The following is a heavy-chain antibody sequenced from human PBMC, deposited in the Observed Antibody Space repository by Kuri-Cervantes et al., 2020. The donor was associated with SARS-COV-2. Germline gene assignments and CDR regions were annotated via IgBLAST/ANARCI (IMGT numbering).Heavy chain of an antibody. CDR3: ARGGDYSNWFDP. CDR1: GGLFSGYY. D-gene: IGHD4-11*01. V-gene: IGHV4-34*01. CDR2: INHSGST. J-gene: IGHJ5*02. Sequence: SETLSLTCAVSGGLFSGYYWSWIRQSPGKGLEWIGEINHSGSTNYNPSLKSRVVILVDRSQKQFSVRLSSLTAADTAVYYCARGGDYSNWFDPWGQGTLVTVSS.